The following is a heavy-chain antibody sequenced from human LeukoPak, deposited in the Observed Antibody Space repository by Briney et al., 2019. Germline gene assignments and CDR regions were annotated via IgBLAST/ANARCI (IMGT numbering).Heavy chain of an antibody. V-gene: IGHV4-61*02. CDR1: GGSISSGRYY. Sequence: SETLSLTCTVSGGSISSGRYYWSWIRQPAGKGLEWIGRVYSSGSTDYNPSLKSRLSISVDTSKIHFSLRLSSVTVADTAVYYCARRAGAYSHPYDYWGQGTLVTVSS. CDR2: VYSSGST. J-gene: IGHJ4*02. CDR3: ARRAGAYSHPYDY. D-gene: IGHD4/OR15-4a*01.